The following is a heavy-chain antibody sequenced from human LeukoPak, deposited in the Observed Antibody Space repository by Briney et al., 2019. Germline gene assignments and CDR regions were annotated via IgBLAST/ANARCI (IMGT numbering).Heavy chain of an antibody. Sequence: QASETLSLTCTVSGGSISSYYWSWIRQPPGKGLEWIGDIYYSGSTNYNPSLKSRVTISVDTSKNQFSLRLSSVTAADTAVHYSARLASGSYGPLTPFDYWGQGTLVTVSS. CDR3: ARLASGSYGPLTPFDY. V-gene: IGHV4-59*08. CDR1: GGSISSYY. J-gene: IGHJ4*02. D-gene: IGHD1-26*01. CDR2: IYYSGST.